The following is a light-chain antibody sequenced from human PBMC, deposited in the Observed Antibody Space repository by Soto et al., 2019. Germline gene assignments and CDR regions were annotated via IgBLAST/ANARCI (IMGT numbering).Light chain of an antibody. CDR2: GAS. CDR1: QSVSSTF. CDR3: QQFDRSVT. J-gene: IGKJ1*01. V-gene: IGKV3-20*01. Sequence: EIVLTQAPASLSLSPGERATLSCRARQSVSSTFFAWYQQRPGQAPSLLMYGASSRATGIPERFSGSGYGPDFTLTISRLEPEDFAVYYCQQFDRSVTFGQGTKVQIK.